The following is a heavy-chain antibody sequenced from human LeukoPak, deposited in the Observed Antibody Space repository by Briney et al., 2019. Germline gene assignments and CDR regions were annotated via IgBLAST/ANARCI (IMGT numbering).Heavy chain of an antibody. D-gene: IGHD2-15*01. CDR1: GYSITSGNY. J-gene: IGHJ4*02. CDR3: AGADYIASRNSLYYFDY. Sequence: SETLSLTCAVSGYSITSGNYWGWIRQPPGTGLDWIGSIYHRGNTYYNPSLKSRVTISADTSKNHFSLKLSSVTAGDTALYYCAGADYIASRNSLYYFDYWGQGTLVTVSS. V-gene: IGHV4-38-2*01. CDR2: IYHRGNT.